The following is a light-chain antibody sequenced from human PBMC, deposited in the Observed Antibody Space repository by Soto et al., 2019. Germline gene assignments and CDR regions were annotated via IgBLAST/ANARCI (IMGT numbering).Light chain of an antibody. CDR1: QSISRW. Sequence: DIQITQSTSTLCASVGDRVTIPCRASQSISRWLAWYQQKPGKAPKLLIFDASTLETGVPSMFSSSGSGTEFTLTISNLQPDDFATDYCQQYKSYLTFGGGTKVDIK. J-gene: IGKJ4*02. V-gene: IGKV1-5*01. CDR2: DAS. CDR3: QQYKSYLT.